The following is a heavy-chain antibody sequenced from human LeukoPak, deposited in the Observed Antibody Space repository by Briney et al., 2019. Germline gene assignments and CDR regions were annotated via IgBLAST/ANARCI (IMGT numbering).Heavy chain of an antibody. CDR2: INHSGST. Sequence: SETLSLTCAVYGGSFSGYYWSWIRQPPGKGLEWLGEINHSGSTNYNPSLKSRVTISVDTSKNQFSLKLSSVTAADTAVYYCARVAPTGGPKSYFDYWGQGTLVTVSS. J-gene: IGHJ4*02. CDR1: GGSFSGYY. D-gene: IGHD7-27*01. V-gene: IGHV4-34*01. CDR3: ARVAPTGGPKSYFDY.